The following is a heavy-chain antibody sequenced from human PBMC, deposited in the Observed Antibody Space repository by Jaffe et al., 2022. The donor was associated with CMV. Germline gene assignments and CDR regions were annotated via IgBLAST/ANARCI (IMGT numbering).Heavy chain of an antibody. D-gene: IGHD6-19*01. CDR3: AKDSGDGQWLVAVYDY. Sequence: EVQLLESGGGLVQPGGSLRLSCAASGFTFSSYAMSWVRQAPGKGLEWVSAISGSGGSTYYADSVKGRFTISRDNSKNTLYLQMNSLRAEDTAVYYCAKDSGDGQWLVAVYDYWGQGTLVTVSS. CDR2: ISGSGGST. CDR1: GFTFSSYA. J-gene: IGHJ4*02. V-gene: IGHV3-23*01.